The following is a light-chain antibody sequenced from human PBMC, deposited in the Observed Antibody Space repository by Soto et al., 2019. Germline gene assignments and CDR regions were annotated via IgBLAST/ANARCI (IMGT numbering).Light chain of an antibody. CDR3: QPAENWPYT. CDR2: LAS. J-gene: IGKJ2*01. Sequence: EILMTQSPATLSVSPGERVTLSCRASQGVSNSLAWYQQKRGQPPRLLIHLASTRAPGVPARFSGSGYGTDFTLTISSLQSEDFAVYYCQPAENWPYTFGQGTKLEIK. V-gene: IGKV3-15*01. CDR1: QGVSNS.